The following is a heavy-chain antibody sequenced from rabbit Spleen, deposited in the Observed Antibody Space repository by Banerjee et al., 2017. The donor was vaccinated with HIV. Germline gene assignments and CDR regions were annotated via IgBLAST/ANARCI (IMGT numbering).Heavy chain of an antibody. CDR1: GFDFTSYY. CDR3: ARGGGL. J-gene: IGHJ4*01. Sequence: QLKESEGGLVQPGGSLKLSCKASGFDFTSYYMSWVRQAPGKGLEWIGYIDPVFGSAYYASWVNGRFSISRENTQNTVSLQLNSLTAADTATYFCARGGGLWGPGTLVTVS. V-gene: IGHV1S7*01. CDR2: IDPVFGSA.